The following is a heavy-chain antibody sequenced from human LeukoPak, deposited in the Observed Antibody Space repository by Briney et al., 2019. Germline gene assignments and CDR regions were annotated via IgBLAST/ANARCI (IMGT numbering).Heavy chain of an antibody. CDR2: INPNSGGT. J-gene: IGHJ4*02. V-gene: IGHV1-2*02. CDR1: GYTFTGYY. D-gene: IGHD6-13*01. CDR3: ARDKTQKGYQSSSWVY. Sequence: GASVKVSCKASGYTFTGYYMHWVRQAPGQGLEWMGWINPNSGGTNYAQKFQGRVTMTRDTSISTAYMELSRLRSDDTAVYYCARDKTQKGYQSSSWVYWGQGTLVTVSS.